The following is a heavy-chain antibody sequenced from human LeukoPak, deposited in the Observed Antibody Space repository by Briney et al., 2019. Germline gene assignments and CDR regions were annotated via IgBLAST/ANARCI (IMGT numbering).Heavy chain of an antibody. CDR2: IYWDDDK. J-gene: IGHJ4*02. CDR1: GFSFSSDKVG. Sequence: SGPMLVKPTETLTLICTFSGFSFSSDKVGVAWLRQPPVKALEWLALIYWDDDKRYNPSLQSRLSITKDTSENQVVLTMTNVDPEDTATYFCAHRPGMGTHRFDYRGQGALVAVSS. CDR3: AHRPGMGTHRFDY. V-gene: IGHV2-5*02. D-gene: IGHD1/OR15-1a*01.